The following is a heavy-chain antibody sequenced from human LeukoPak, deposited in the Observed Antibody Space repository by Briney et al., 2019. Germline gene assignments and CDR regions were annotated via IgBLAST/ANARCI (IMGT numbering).Heavy chain of an antibody. J-gene: IGHJ4*02. CDR1: GFTLSHYS. Sequence: GGSLRLSCAASGFTLSHYSMNWVRQAPGKGLEWVSSISSSSSYIYYADSVKGRFTVSRNNAKNSLYLQMDSLRAEDTAVYYCARVFSGTYLNYHHFDYWGQGTLVTVSS. D-gene: IGHD1-26*01. CDR3: ARVFSGTYLNYHHFDY. CDR2: ISSSSSYI. V-gene: IGHV3-21*01.